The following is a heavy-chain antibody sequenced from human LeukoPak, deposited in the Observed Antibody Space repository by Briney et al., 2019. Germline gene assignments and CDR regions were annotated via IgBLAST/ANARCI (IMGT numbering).Heavy chain of an antibody. D-gene: IGHD2-21*01. CDR3: AKHHIGKTFDY. V-gene: IGHV3-23*01. CDR2: ISGGGGST. J-gene: IGHJ4*02. CDR1: GFTFSSYV. Sequence: GGSLRLSCAASGFTFSSYVMNWVRQAPGKGLEWVSGISGGGGSTYYADSVKGRFIISRDNSKNTLYLQMNSLRAEDTAMYYCAKHHIGKTFDYWGQGTLVTVSS.